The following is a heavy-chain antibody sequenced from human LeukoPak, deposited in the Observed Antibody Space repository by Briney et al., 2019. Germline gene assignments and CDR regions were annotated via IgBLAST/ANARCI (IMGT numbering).Heavy chain of an antibody. D-gene: IGHD2-15*01. V-gene: IGHV3-7*01. J-gene: IGHJ4*02. CDR1: GFTFSSYW. CDR2: IKQDGSGK. CDR3: ARDPKSTPAPDY. Sequence: GGSLRLSCEASGFTFSSYWMSWVRQAPGKGLEWVANIKQDGSGKYYVDSVEGRFTISRDNAKNSLYLQMNSLRAEDTAVYYCARDPKSTPAPDYWGQGTLVTVSS.